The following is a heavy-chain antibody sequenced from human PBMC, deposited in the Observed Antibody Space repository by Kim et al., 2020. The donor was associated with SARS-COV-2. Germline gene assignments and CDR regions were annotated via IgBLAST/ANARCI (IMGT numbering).Heavy chain of an antibody. V-gene: IGHV4-59*01. D-gene: IGHD4-17*01. CDR3: ARVTRWPKGVDY. Sequence: NYNPSLKSRVTISGDTAKNQFSLKLSSVTAADTAVYYCARVTRWPKGVDYWGQGTLVTVSS. J-gene: IGHJ4*02.